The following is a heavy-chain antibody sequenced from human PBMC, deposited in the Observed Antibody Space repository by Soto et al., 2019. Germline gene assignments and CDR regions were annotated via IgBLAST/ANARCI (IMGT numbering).Heavy chain of an antibody. J-gene: IGHJ6*02. Sequence: ASVKVSCKASGYTFTSYGISWVRQAPGQGLEWMGWISAYNGNTNYAQKLQGRVTMTTDTSTSTAYMELRSLRSDDTAVYYCARDYYDSRVSYYYYGMDVWGQGTTVTVSS. V-gene: IGHV1-18*01. CDR2: ISAYNGNT. CDR1: GYTFTSYG. CDR3: ARDYYDSRVSYYYYGMDV. D-gene: IGHD3-22*01.